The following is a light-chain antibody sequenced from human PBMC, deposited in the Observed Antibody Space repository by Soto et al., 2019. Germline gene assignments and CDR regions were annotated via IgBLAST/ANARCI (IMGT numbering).Light chain of an antibody. CDR2: AAS. CDR1: QGINSF. J-gene: IGKJ1*01. V-gene: IGKV1-27*01. CDR3: QKYTSANRN. Sequence: DIQMTQSPSSLSASIGDRVTITCRASQGINSFLAWYQQKPGKVPKLLIYAASTLQSGVPSRFRGSGSGTDFTLTISSLQPEDAATDYCQKYTSANRNFGQGTKVDIK.